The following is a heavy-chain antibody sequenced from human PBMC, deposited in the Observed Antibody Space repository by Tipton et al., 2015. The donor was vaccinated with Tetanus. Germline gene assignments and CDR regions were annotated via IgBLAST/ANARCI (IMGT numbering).Heavy chain of an antibody. D-gene: IGHD5-12*01. CDR2: IYYSGST. CDR1: GGSISSSSYY. Sequence: TLSLTCTVSGGSISSSSYYWGWIRQPPGKGLEWIGSIYYSGSTYYNPSLKSRVTISVDTSKNQFSLKLSSVTAADTAVYYCARHSFQVATLLWGYNWFDPWGQGTLVTVSS. J-gene: IGHJ5*02. V-gene: IGHV4-39*01. CDR3: ARHSFQVATLLWGYNWFDP.